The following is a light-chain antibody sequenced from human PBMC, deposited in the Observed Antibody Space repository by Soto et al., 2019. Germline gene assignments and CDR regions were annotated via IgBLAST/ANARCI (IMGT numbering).Light chain of an antibody. CDR1: QGISSS. CDR2: AAS. CDR3: QQLNSYPNT. Sequence: DIQLTQSPSFLSASVGDRVTITCRASQGISSSLAWYQQKPGKPPKLLIYAASTLQSGVPSRFSGSGSGTEFTLTISSLQPEDFATYSCQQLNSYPNTFGQGTKLEIK. V-gene: IGKV1-9*01. J-gene: IGKJ2*01.